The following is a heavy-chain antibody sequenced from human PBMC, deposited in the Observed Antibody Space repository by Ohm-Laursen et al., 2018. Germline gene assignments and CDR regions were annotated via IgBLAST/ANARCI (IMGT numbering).Heavy chain of an antibody. Sequence: SLRLSCTASGFTFRDHYMDWVRQAPGKGLVWVARINTDGSMTGYADSVKGRFSISRDNAKSTLYLQMNTLTVDDTAVYYCASLLVVGATKGAFDTWGQGTMVTVSS. D-gene: IGHD1-26*01. V-gene: IGHV3-74*01. J-gene: IGHJ3*02. CDR2: INTDGSMT. CDR3: ASLLVVGATKGAFDT. CDR1: GFTFRDHY.